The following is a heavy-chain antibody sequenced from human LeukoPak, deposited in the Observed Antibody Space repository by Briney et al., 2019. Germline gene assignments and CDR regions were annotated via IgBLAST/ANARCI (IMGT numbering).Heavy chain of an antibody. CDR3: VSPRGFSYGYFDY. CDR2: IYCSKNT. D-gene: IGHD5-18*01. V-gene: IGHV4-39*02. CDR1: GGSISSSSAY. Sequence: PSETLSLTCTVSGGSISSSSAYWGWLRQPPGKGLEWIGSIYCSKNTYYNLSLQSRVTISAYTSQNHFSLRLGSVSATDTAVYYCVSPRGFSYGYFDYWGQGTLVTVSS. J-gene: IGHJ4*02.